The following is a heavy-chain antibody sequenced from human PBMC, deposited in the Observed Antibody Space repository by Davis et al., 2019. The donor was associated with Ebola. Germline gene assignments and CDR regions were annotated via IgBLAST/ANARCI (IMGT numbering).Heavy chain of an antibody. CDR2: FRRGTRT. V-gene: IGHV4-39*01. Sequence: MPSETLSLTCTVSGVSISDGRFHWGWVRQPPGKGLEWIASFRRGTRTYCNSSLESPLTVSADTSSNQLSLKLSSVTAADTALYFCARHAAYCDPATCFSFDDWGQGTLVTVSS. CDR1: GVSISDGRFH. J-gene: IGHJ4*02. D-gene: IGHD2-21*01. CDR3: ARHAAYCDPATCFSFDD.